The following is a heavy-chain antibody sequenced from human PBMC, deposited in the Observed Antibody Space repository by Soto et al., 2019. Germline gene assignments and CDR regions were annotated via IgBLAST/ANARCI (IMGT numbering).Heavy chain of an antibody. V-gene: IGHV4-59*08. CDR2: INHSGST. Sequence: SETLSLTCTVSGGSISSYYWSWIRQPPGKGLEWIGEINHSGSTNYNPSLKSRVTMSVDTSKNQFSLRLSSVTAADTAVYYCARRYGSCFDYWGQGTLVTSPQ. J-gene: IGHJ4*02. CDR3: ARRYGSCFDY. CDR1: GGSISSYY. D-gene: IGHD5-18*01.